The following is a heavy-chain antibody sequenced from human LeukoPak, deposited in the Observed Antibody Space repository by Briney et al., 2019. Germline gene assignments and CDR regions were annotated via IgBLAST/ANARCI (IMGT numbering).Heavy chain of an antibody. CDR3: ARQHYGGNIDY. CDR2: IYYSGST. D-gene: IGHD4-23*01. Sequence: SETLSLTCTVSGGSISSSSYYWGRIRQPPGEGLVYIGSIYYSGSTYYNPSLKSRVTISVDTSKNQFSLTLSSVTAADTAVYYCARQHYGGNIDYWGQGTLVTVSS. J-gene: IGHJ4*02. V-gene: IGHV4-39*01. CDR1: GGSISSSSYY.